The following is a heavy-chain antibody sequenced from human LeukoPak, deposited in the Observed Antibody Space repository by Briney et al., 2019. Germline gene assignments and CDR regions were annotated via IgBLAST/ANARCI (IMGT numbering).Heavy chain of an antibody. V-gene: IGHV4-59*01. Sequence: SETLSLTCTVSGGSIRGYYWNWIQQSPGKTLEWIGYIYYSGSTNYNPSLKSRVTISVDTSKSQFSLKLSSVTAADTAVYYCARDEGGQLNYFDYWGQGTLVTVSS. CDR2: IYYSGST. J-gene: IGHJ4*02. CDR1: GGSIRGYY. D-gene: IGHD2-2*01. CDR3: ARDEGGQLNYFDY.